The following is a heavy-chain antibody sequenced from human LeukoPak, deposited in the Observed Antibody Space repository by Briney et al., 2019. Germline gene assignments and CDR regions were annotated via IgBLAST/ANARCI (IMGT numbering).Heavy chain of an antibody. D-gene: IGHD4-17*01. J-gene: IGHJ3*02. V-gene: IGHV4-4*07. CDR1: GGSISSYY. CDR2: VYTSGST. CDR3: ARLARAPLRAFDI. Sequence: PSETLSLTCTVSGGSISSYYWSWIRQPAGKGLEWIGRVYTSGSTNYNPSLKSRVTMSVDASKNQFSLKLSSVTAADTAVYYCARLARAPLRAFDIWGQGTMVTVSS.